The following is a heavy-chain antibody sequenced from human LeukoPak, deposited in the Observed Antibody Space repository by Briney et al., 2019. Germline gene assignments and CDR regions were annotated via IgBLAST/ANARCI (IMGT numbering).Heavy chain of an antibody. CDR3: ARYILLSSSWYYFDY. Sequence: GESLKISCKGSGYSLTSYWIGWVRQMPGKGLEWMGIIYPGDSDTRYSPSFQGQVTISADKSISTAYLQWSSLKASDTAMYYCARYILLSSSWYYFDYWGQGTLVTVSS. V-gene: IGHV5-51*01. J-gene: IGHJ4*02. CDR1: GYSLTSYW. D-gene: IGHD6-13*01. CDR2: IYPGDSDT.